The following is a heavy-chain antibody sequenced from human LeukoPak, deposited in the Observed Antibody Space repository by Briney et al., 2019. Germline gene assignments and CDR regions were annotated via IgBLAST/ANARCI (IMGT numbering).Heavy chain of an antibody. CDR3: ARVSDSSGWSWVY. V-gene: IGHV1-3*01. Sequence: ASVKVSCKTSGYTFTTDMYTIHWLRQAPGHRLEWMGYINAGTGNTKYSQKFQGRVTITGDTSASTAYMELSSLISEDTAVYYRARVSDSSGWSWVYWGQGTLVTVSS. D-gene: IGHD6-19*01. J-gene: IGHJ4*02. CDR2: INAGTGNT. CDR1: GYTFTTDMYT.